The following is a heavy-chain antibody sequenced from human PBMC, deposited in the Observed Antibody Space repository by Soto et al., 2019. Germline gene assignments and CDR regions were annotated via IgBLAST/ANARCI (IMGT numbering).Heavy chain of an antibody. CDR2: IYSGGST. Sequence: PGGSLRLSCAASGFTVSSNYMSWVRQAPGKGLEWVSVIYSGGSTYYADSVKGRFTISRDNSKNTLYLQMNSLRAEDTAVYYCARQRLLHYYYYGMDVWGQGTTVTVSS. D-gene: IGHD3-22*01. CDR1: GFTVSSNY. CDR3: ARQRLLHYYYYGMDV. J-gene: IGHJ6*02. V-gene: IGHV3-53*01.